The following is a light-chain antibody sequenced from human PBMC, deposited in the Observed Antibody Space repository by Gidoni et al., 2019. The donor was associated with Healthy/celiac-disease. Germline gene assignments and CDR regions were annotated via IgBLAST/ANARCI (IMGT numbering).Light chain of an antibody. CDR3: LPDYNYPRP. CDR2: AAS. J-gene: IGKJ1*01. V-gene: IGKV1-6*01. Sequence: AIQMTQSPSSLSASVGDRDTITCRASQGIRNDLGWYQQKPGKAPKLLIYAASSLQSGVPSRFSGSGSGPDFTLTISRLQPEHFATYYSLPDYNYPRPFGQGTKV. CDR1: QGIRND.